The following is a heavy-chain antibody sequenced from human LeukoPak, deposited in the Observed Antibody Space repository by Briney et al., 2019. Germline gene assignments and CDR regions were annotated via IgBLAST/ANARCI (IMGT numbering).Heavy chain of an antibody. CDR1: GFTFINYW. CDR3: ARDFWNYFDY. D-gene: IGHD1-1*01. V-gene: IGHV3-7*05. Sequence: PGGSLRLSCAASGFTFINYWMTWVRQAPGKGLEWVANIRQDGSEKYYVDSVTGRFTISRDNAKNSLFLQMSSLRADDTAVYYCARDFWNYFDYWGQGTLVTVSS. J-gene: IGHJ4*02. CDR2: IRQDGSEK.